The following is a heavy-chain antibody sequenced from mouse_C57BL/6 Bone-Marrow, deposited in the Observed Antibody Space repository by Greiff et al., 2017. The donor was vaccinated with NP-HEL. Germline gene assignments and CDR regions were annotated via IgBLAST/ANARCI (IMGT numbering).Heavy chain of an antibody. CDR2: IYPGSGST. CDR3: ARELGGLAWFAY. CDR1: GYTFTSYW. V-gene: IGHV1-55*01. J-gene: IGHJ3*01. D-gene: IGHD4-1*01. Sequence: VQLQQSGAELVKPGASVKMSCKASGYTFTSYWITWVKQRPGQGLEWIGDIYPGSGSTNYNEKFKSKATLTVDTSSSTAYMQLSSLTSEDSAVYYCARELGGLAWFAYWGQGTLVTVSA.